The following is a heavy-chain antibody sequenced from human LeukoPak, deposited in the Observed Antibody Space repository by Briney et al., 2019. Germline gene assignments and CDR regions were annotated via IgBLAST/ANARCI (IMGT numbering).Heavy chain of an antibody. Sequence: ASVKVSCKASGYTFTSYYMHWVRQAPGQGLEWMGIINPSGGSTSYAQKFQGRVTMTRDTSTSTVYMELSSLRSEDTAVYYCARGITMVRGVEYLYYFDYWGQGTLVTVSS. J-gene: IGHJ4*02. CDR3: ARGITMVRGVEYLYYFDY. V-gene: IGHV1-46*01. CDR1: GYTFTSYY. D-gene: IGHD3-10*01. CDR2: INPSGGST.